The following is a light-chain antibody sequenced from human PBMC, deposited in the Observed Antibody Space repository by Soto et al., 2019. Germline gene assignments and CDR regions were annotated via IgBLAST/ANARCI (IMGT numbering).Light chain of an antibody. CDR2: DAS. Sequence: DIQMTQSPSTLSASVGERVTITCRASQISSSWLAWYQQKPGKAPKLLIYDASSLESGVPSRFSGSGSGTEFTLTISSLQPDDFATYYCQQYNRPWTFGQGTQVDIK. J-gene: IGKJ1*01. V-gene: IGKV1-5*01. CDR1: QISSSW. CDR3: QQYNRPWT.